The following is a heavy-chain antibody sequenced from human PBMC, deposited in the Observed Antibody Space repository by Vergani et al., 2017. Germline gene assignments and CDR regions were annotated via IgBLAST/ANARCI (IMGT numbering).Heavy chain of an antibody. CDR3: ARRSSSYYFDI. CDR1: GDSISSGNN. V-gene: IGHV4-38-2*01. CDR2: VSHSGDT. Sequence: QVNLQESGPGLVKPSETLSLTCAVSGDSISSGNNWGWIRQPPRKGLEWISSVSHSGDTYFNPSLKGRVSISMDTSKNYVFLTLSSVTAADTAMYYCARRSSSYYFDIWGQGVLITVSS. J-gene: IGHJ5*02. D-gene: IGHD3-22*01.